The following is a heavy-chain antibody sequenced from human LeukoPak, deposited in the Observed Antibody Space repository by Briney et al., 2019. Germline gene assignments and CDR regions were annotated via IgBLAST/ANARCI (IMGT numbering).Heavy chain of an antibody. V-gene: IGHV3-11*01. CDR3: ASEDSSGFPGD. J-gene: IGHJ4*02. Sequence: GGSLRLSCAASGFTFSSYAMSWIRQAPGKGLEWVSYISSSGSTIYYADSVKGRFTISRDNAKNSLYLQMNSLRAEDTAVYYCASEDSSGFPGDWGQGTLVTVSS. D-gene: IGHD6-19*01. CDR1: GFTFSSYA. CDR2: ISSSGSTI.